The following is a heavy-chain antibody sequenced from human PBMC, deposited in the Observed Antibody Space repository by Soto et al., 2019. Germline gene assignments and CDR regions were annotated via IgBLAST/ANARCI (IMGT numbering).Heavy chain of an antibody. CDR2: MNPGSGDT. D-gene: IGHD3-16*01. CDR3: ARMATFGSLNWFDP. V-gene: IGHV1-8*01. J-gene: IGHJ5*02. Sequence: ASVQVSSQASGYGFTNNAVSWVRQATGQGPEWMGWMNPGSGDTGYAQKFQGRVTMTRDISIATAYMELSSLRSDDTAIYYCARMATFGSLNWFDPWGQGTQVTVSS. CDR1: GYGFTNNA.